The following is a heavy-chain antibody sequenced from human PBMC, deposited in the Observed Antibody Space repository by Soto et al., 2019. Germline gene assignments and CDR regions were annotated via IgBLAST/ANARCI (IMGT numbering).Heavy chain of an antibody. CDR3: ASRIPTWSLS. CDR2: IYYSGST. V-gene: IGHV4-39*01. D-gene: IGHD2-21*01. J-gene: IGHJ5*02. CDR1: GGSISSSSYY. Sequence: SETLSLTCTVSGGSISSSSYYWGWIRQPPGKGLEWIGSIYYSGSTYYNPSLKSRVTISVDTSKNQFSLKLSSVTAAATAIHFCASRIPTWSLSWGRGALITVAS.